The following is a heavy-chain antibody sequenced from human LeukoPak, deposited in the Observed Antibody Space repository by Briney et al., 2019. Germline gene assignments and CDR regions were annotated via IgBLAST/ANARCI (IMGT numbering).Heavy chain of an antibody. CDR2: ISAYNGNT. J-gene: IGHJ4*02. D-gene: IGHD4-11*01. V-gene: IGHV1-18*01. Sequence: ASVTVSFKASGYTFTIYAMNWVRQAPGQGLEWMGWISAYNGNTNYAQKLQGRVTMTTDASTSTAYMELRSLRSDDTAVYYCARATSTVPDYWGQGTLVTVSS. CDR1: GYTFTIYA. CDR3: ARATSTVPDY.